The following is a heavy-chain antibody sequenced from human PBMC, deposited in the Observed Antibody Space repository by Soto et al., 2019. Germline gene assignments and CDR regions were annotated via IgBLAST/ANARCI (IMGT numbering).Heavy chain of an antibody. CDR1: GFTFSTCA. J-gene: IGHJ4*02. D-gene: IGHD2-2*01. CDR2: INANAVYT. CDR3: AKGATFTKYQNLDL. V-gene: IGHV3-23*01. Sequence: GGSLRLSCVASGFTFSTCAMNWVRQAPGRGLEWVSGINANAVYTYYADSVKGRFTISRDNSQNTLHLQMDSLRGDDTAVYYCAKGATFTKYQNLDLWGQGTLVTVSS.